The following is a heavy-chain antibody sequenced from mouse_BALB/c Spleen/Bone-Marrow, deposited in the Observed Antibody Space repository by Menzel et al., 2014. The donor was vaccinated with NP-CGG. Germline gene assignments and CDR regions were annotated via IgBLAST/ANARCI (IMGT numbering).Heavy chain of an antibody. J-gene: IGHJ2*01. CDR2: IYPGDGDT. CDR1: GYAFSSYW. D-gene: IGHD2-10*02. CDR3: ARPYGNYFDY. Sequence: QVQLQQSGAELVRPGSSVKISCKASGYAFSSYWMNWVKRRPGQGLEWIGQIYPGDGDTNYNGKFKSKATLTADKSSSTAYMQLSSLTSEDSAVYFCARPYGNYFDYWGQDTTLTVSS. V-gene: IGHV1-80*01.